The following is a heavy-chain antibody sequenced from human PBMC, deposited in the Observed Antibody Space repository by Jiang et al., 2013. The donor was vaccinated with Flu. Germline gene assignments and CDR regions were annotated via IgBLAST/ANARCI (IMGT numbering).Heavy chain of an antibody. CDR2: IYYSGST. CDR1: GGSISSGDYY. D-gene: IGHD2-2*01. J-gene: IGHJ3*02. Sequence: TCTVSGGSISSGDYYWSWIRQPPGKGLEWIGYIYYSGSTYYNPSLKSRVTISVDTSKNQFSLKLSSVTAADTAVYYCARVGRVVPAARGRGLDAFDIWGQGTMVTVSS. V-gene: IGHV4-30-4*01. CDR3: ARVGRVVPAARGRGLDAFDI.